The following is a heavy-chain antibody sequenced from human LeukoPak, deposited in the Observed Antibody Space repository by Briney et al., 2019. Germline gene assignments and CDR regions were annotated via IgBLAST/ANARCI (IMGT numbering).Heavy chain of an antibody. CDR3: ARQGAAGKYYYYYMDV. V-gene: IGHV5-51*01. D-gene: IGHD6-13*01. J-gene: IGHJ6*03. CDR1: GYNFPIYW. CDR2: IYPDDSNT. Sequence: GESLKISCQGSGYNFPIYWIGWVRQMPGQGLEWMGIIYPDDSNTIYGPSFQGQVTISADKSINSAYLEWSSLKASDTAIYYCARQGAAGKYYYYYMDVWGKGTTVTVSS.